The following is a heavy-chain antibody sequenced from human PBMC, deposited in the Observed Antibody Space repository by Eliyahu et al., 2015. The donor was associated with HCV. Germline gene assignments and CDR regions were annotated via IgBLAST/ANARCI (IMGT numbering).Heavy chain of an antibody. V-gene: IGHV4-31*03. CDR3: ARESGRLVDY. Sequence: QVQLQESGPGLVEPSQTLSLTCTVSGGSIRSHFWSWIRQHPGTGLEWIGYIRDTENSAYNPSLKSRVTMSVDTSKNQVSLKLSSVTVADTAIYYCARESGRLVDYWGQGTPVTVSS. CDR2: IRDTENS. D-gene: IGHD1-1*01. CDR1: GGSIRSHF. J-gene: IGHJ4*02.